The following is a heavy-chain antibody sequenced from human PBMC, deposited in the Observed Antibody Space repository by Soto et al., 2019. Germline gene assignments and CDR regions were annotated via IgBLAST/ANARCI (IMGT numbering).Heavy chain of an antibody. CDR3: APLVSCSGGSCQYDAFAI. Sequence: EVQVLESGGGLVQPGGSLRLSCEGSGFTVSSHAMTWIRQAPGKGPEWVSTVTADGGTYYADSVKGRFAMSRDTSENTLYLQRTSLGAEDTAAYYCAPLVSCSGGSCQYDAFAIRGQGTMVTVSS. CDR2: VTADGGT. J-gene: IGHJ3*02. D-gene: IGHD2-15*01. CDR1: GFTVSSHA. V-gene: IGHV3-23*01.